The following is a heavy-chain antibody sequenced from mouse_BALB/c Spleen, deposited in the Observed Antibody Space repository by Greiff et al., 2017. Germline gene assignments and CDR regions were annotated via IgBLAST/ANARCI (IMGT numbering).Heavy chain of an antibody. V-gene: IGHV7-1*02. J-gene: IGHJ3*01. CDR2: SRNKANDYTT. D-gene: IGHD2-10*02. Sequence: DVMLVESGGGLVQPGGSLRLSCATSGFTFSDFYMEWVRQPPGKRLEWIAASRNKANDYTTEYSASVKGRFIVSRDTSQSILYLQMNALRAEDTAIYYCARDAEYGNYGFAYWGQGTLVTVSA. CDR1: GFTFSDFY. CDR3: ARDAEYGNYGFAY.